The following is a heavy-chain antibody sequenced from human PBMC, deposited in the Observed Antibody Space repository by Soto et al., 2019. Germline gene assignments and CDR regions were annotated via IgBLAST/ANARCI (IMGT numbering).Heavy chain of an antibody. CDR1: GGSVSSNNYY. CDR2: IYYSGTT. D-gene: IGHD3-10*01. J-gene: IGHJ5*02. V-gene: IGHV4-39*01. CDR3: ARRLGGSGKFDP. Sequence: QLLVQESGPGLVKPSETLSLTCTVSGGSVSSNNYYWVWIRQPPAKGLEWVGNIYYSGTTYYSPSLKSRVTISADTSKNQVSLRLSFVTAADTAVYYCARRLGGSGKFDPWGQGTLVTVSS.